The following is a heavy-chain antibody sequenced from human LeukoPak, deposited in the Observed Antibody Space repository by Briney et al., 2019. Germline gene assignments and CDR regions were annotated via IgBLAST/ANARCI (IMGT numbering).Heavy chain of an antibody. Sequence: SETLSLTCTVSGGSISSHYWSWIRQPPGKGLEWIGYIYYSGSTNYNPPLKSRVTISVDTSKNQFSLKLSSVTAADTAVYYCARRITMVRGVIFPNWYFDLWGRGTLVTVSS. D-gene: IGHD3-10*01. CDR1: GGSISSHY. CDR2: IYYSGST. J-gene: IGHJ2*01. CDR3: ARRITMVRGVIFPNWYFDL. V-gene: IGHV4-59*11.